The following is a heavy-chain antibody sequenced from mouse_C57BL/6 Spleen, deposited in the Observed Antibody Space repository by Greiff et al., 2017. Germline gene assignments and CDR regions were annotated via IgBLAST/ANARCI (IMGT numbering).Heavy chain of an antibody. CDR1: GYTFTDYE. CDR3: TRNWGVGY. J-gene: IGHJ3*01. CDR2: IDPETGGT. V-gene: IGHV1-15*01. D-gene: IGHD4-1*01. Sequence: QVQLQQSGAELVRPGASVTLSCKASGYTFTDYEMHWVKQTPVHGLEWIGAIDPETGGTAYNQKFKGKAILTADKSSSTAYMELRSLTSEDSAVYYCTRNWGVGYWGQGTLVTVSA.